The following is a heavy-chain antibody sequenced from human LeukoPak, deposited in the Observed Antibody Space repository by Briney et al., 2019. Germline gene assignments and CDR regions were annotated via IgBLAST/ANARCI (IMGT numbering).Heavy chain of an antibody. Sequence: GGSLRLSCAASGFTFSSYAMHWVRQAPGQGLEYVSAVTSNGGSPYYANSVRGRFTISRDNSKNTLYLQMGSLRAEDMAVYYCAREYCSGGDCQYYFDYWGQGTLVTVSS. V-gene: IGHV3-64*01. D-gene: IGHD2-15*01. J-gene: IGHJ4*02. CDR1: GFTFSSYA. CDR3: AREYCSGGDCQYYFDY. CDR2: VTSNGGSP.